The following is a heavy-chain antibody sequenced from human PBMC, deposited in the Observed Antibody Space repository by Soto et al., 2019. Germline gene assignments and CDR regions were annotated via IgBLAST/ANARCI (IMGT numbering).Heavy chain of an antibody. J-gene: IGHJ5*02. CDR3: ARSLPIIPFDP. Sequence: QVQLVQSGAEVKKPGASVKVSCKASGYTFTSYYMHWVRQAPGQGLEWMGIINPSGGSTSYAQKFQGRVTMTRDMSTSTVYMELSSLRSEDTAVYYCARSLPIIPFDPWGQGTLVTVSS. CDR1: GYTFTSYY. V-gene: IGHV1-46*01. CDR2: INPSGGST. D-gene: IGHD3-3*01.